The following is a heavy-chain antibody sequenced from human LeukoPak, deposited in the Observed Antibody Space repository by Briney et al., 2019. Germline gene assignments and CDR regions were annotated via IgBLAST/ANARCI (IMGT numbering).Heavy chain of an antibody. J-gene: IGHJ6*04. D-gene: IGHD3-10*02. Sequence: GGSLRLSCAASGFTFSSYSMNWVRQAPGKGLEWVSAISSSSSYIYYADSVKGGFTISRENAKNSLYLRMNSLRAEDTDVYYCAELGITMIGGVWGKGTTVTISS. CDR1: GFTFSSYS. CDR2: ISSSSSYI. CDR3: AELGITMIGGV. V-gene: IGHV3-21*01.